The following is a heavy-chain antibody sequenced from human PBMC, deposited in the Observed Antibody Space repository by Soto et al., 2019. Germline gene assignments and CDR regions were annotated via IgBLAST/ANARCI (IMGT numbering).Heavy chain of an antibody. Sequence: PSETLSLTCAVSGGSISSSNWWSWVRQPPGKGLEWIGEIYHSGSTNYNPSLKSRVTISVDKSKNQFSLKLSSVTAADTAVYYCTRVVGYYYYYGMDVWGQGTTVTVS. D-gene: IGHD1-26*01. CDR2: IYHSGST. CDR1: GGSISSSNW. J-gene: IGHJ6*02. V-gene: IGHV4-4*02. CDR3: TRVVGYYYYYGMDV.